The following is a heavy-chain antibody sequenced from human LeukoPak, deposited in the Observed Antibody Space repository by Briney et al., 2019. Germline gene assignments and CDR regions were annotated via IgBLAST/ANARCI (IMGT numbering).Heavy chain of an antibody. V-gene: IGHV4-39*01. CDR3: ARRNYDVLSGYYDAFDI. Sequence: PSETLSLTCTVSGGSMSSSIYYWTWIRQPPGKGLQWVGNIYSSGTTNYNPSLKSRVTISVDTSKNQFSLKLTSVTAADTAVYYCARRNYDVLSGYYDAFDIWDQGTMVTVSS. CDR1: GGSMSSSIYY. CDR2: IYSSGTT. J-gene: IGHJ3*02. D-gene: IGHD3-3*01.